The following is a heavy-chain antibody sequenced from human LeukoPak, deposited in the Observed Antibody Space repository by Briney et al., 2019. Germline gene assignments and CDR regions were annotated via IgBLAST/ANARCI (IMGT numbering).Heavy chain of an antibody. CDR3: AGQQYSGFDY. Sequence: SETLSLTCTVSGGSISSYYWSWIRQPPGKGLEWIGYIYTSGSTNYNPSLKSRVTISVDTSKNQFSLKLSSVTAADTAVYYCAGQQYSGFDYWGQGTLVTVSS. CDR2: IYTSGST. V-gene: IGHV4-4*09. CDR1: GGSISSYY. D-gene: IGHD5-12*01. J-gene: IGHJ4*02.